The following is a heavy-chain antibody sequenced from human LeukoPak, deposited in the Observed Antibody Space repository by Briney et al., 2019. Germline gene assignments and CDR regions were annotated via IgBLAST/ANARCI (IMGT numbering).Heavy chain of an antibody. CDR2: VNSDESIT. J-gene: IGHJ6*01. V-gene: IGHV3-74*01. CDR1: GFTFSSYW. D-gene: IGHD3-3*02. Sequence: PGGSVRLSCAASGFTFSSYWVHWVRQAPGKGLVWVLRVNSDESITTYADSVNGRFTISRDNAKNTLYLQMKSLRAEDTAIYYCARGHLPTPRSAMDVWGQGTTVTVSS. CDR3: ARGHLPTPRSAMDV.